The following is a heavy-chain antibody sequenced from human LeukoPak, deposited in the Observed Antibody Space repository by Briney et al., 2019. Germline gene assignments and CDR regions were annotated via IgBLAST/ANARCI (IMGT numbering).Heavy chain of an antibody. J-gene: IGHJ4*02. CDR1: GFSFRVYE. CDR2: ISGSDTTT. Sequence: PGGSLRLSCAASGFSFRVYEMHWVRQAPGKGLEWIADISGSDTTTYYADSVKGRFTISRDNAKNSLYLQMNSLRAEDTAVYYCTTLTVPSNFDYWGQGTLVTVSS. CDR3: TTLTVPSNFDY. V-gene: IGHV3-48*03. D-gene: IGHD6-19*01.